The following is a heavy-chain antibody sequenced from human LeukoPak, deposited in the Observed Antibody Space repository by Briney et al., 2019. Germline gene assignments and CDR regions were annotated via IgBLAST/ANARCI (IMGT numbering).Heavy chain of an antibody. J-gene: IGHJ5*02. D-gene: IGHD3-16*02. CDR2: IYNSGST. CDR3: ARDHHYDYVWGSYRFDP. V-gene: IGHV4-59*02. Sequence: GSLRLSCAASGFTVSSNYMSWVRQAPGKGLEWIGNIYNSGSTNYNPSLKSRVTISVDTSKNQFSLKLSSVTAADTAVYYCARDHHYDYVWGSYRFDPWGQGTLVTVSS. CDR1: GFTVSSNY.